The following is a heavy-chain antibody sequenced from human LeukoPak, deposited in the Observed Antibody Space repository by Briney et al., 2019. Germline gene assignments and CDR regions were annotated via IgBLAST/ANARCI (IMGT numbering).Heavy chain of an antibody. CDR2: IRYGGTNE. V-gene: IGHV3-30*02. Sequence: GGSLRLSCAAPGFTFSSFGMHWVRQAPGKGLEWVAFIRYGGTNEYYADSVKGRFTISRDNSKNTLSLLMNGLRVEDTAVYYCAKDQHYDVLTAFGLDVWGQGTTVTVSS. CDR1: GFTFSSFG. CDR3: AKDQHYDVLTAFGLDV. D-gene: IGHD3-9*01. J-gene: IGHJ6*02.